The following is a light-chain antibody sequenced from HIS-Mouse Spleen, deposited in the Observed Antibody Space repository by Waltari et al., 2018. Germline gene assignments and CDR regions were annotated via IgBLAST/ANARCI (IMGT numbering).Light chain of an antibody. J-gene: IGKJ1*01. CDR1: QGISSY. V-gene: IGKV1-9*01. CDR3: QQLNSYPPT. CDR2: AAS. Sequence: DIQLTQSPSFLSASVGDRVTITCRASQGISSYLAWYQQKPGKAPKLLLYAASTLQSGVPSRFSGSGSGTEFTLTISSLQPEDFATYYCQQLNSYPPTFAQGTKVEIK.